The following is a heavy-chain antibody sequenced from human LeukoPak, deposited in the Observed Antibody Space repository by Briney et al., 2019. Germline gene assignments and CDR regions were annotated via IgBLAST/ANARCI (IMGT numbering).Heavy chain of an antibody. V-gene: IGHV3-64D*08. CDR1: GFNLRYQF. D-gene: IGHD1-26*01. CDR2: FSRNGGST. Sequence: GFLKIFLFGSGFNLRYQFFDLGRQASREGLEFGLAFSRNGGSTYYADSVKGRFTISRDNSKNTLYLQMSSLRAEDTAVYYCVTVGMTSIWSYLRFDPRGQGTLVSVSS. CDR3: VTVGMTSIWSYLRFDP. J-gene: IGHJ5*02.